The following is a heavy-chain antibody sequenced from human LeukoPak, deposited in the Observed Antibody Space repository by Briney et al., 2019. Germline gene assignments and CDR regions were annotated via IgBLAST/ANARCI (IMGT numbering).Heavy chain of an antibody. J-gene: IGHJ6*02. V-gene: IGHV1-46*01. CDR2: INPNSGST. CDR1: GYTFTGYY. CDR3: ARGLGYCSSTSCYWDYYYYGMDV. Sequence: ASVKVSCKASGYTFTGYYMHWVRQAPGQGLEWMGWINPNSGSTSYAQKFQGRVAMTRDTSTSTVYMELSSLRSEDTAVYYCARGLGYCSSTSCYWDYYYYGMDVWGQGTTVTVSS. D-gene: IGHD2-2*01.